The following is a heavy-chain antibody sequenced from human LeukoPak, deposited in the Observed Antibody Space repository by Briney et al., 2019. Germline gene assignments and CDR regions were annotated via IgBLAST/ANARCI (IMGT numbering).Heavy chain of an antibody. D-gene: IGHD3-3*02. CDR3: AADLQAFAFDI. CDR2: IYYSGST. CDR1: GGSISSGGYY. J-gene: IGHJ3*02. V-gene: IGHV4-31*03. Sequence: SETLSLTCTVSGGSISSGGYYWSWIRQHPGKGLEWIGYIYYSGSTFHNPSLKSRVTISVATSKNQFSLKLNSVTAADTAVYYCAADLQAFAFDIWGQGTMVTVSS.